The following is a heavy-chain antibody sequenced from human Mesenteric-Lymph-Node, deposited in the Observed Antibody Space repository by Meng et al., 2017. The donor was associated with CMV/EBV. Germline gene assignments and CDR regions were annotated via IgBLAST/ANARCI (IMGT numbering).Heavy chain of an antibody. CDR2: IYYSGST. CDR1: GDSIGSYY. D-gene: IGHD3-16*01. J-gene: IGHJ4*02. CDR3: ARDLGGGNDY. Sequence: SETLSLTCVVSGDSIGSYYWSWIRQPPGKGLEWMGYIYYSGSTNYNPSLKSRVTISVDTSKNQFSLKLSSVTAADTAVYYCARDLGGGNDYWGQGTLVTVSS. V-gene: IGHV4-59*01.